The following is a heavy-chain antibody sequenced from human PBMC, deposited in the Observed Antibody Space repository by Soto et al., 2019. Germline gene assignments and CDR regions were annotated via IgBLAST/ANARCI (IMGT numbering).Heavy chain of an antibody. J-gene: IGHJ4*02. Sequence: SETLSLTCAVSGGSISSGGYSWSWIRQPPGKGLEWIGYIYHSGSTYYNPSLKSRVTISVDRSKNQFSLKLSSVTAADTAVYYCAREGAGDYYDSSGHFDYWGQGTLVTVS. V-gene: IGHV4-30-2*01. CDR1: GGSISSGGYS. D-gene: IGHD3-22*01. CDR3: AREGAGDYYDSSGHFDY. CDR2: IYHSGST.